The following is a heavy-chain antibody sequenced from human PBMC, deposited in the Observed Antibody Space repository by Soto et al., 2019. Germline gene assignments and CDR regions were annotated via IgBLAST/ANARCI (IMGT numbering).Heavy chain of an antibody. J-gene: IGHJ4*02. D-gene: IGHD1-26*01. V-gene: IGHV4-38-2*02. CDR2: IYHSGST. CDR1: GYSISSGYY. Sequence: SETLSLTCAVSGYSISSGYYWGWIRQPPGKGLEWIGSIYHSGSTYYNPSLKSRVTISVDTSKNQSSLKLSSVTAADTAVYYCARDQLGATAFDYWGQGTLVTVSS. CDR3: ARDQLGATAFDY.